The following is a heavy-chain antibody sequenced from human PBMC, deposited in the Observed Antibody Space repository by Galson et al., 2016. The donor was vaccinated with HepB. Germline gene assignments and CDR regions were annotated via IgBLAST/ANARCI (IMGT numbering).Heavy chain of an antibody. CDR2: INPTGGGT. J-gene: IGHJ4*02. CDR3: ARDDVFHSYYSRLYYYPFDY. V-gene: IGHV1-46*01. D-gene: IGHD3-22*01. Sequence: SVKVSCKASGYTFTSYYIHWVRQAPGQGLEWMGIINPTGGGTNYAQMFQGRVTMTRDTSTSTVYMELSSLRSEDTAVYYCARDDVFHSYYSRLYYYPFDYWGQGTLVTVSS. CDR1: GYTFTSYY.